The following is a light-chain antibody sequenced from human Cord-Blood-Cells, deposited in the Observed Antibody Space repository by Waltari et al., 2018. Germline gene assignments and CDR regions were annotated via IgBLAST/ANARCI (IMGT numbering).Light chain of an antibody. CDR2: YVS. Sequence: QSALTQPASVSGSPGQSITISCTGTSSDVGGSNYVSWYQQHPGKAPKLMIYYVSKRPSGVSNRFSGSKSGNTASLTISGLQAEDEADYYCSSYTSSSTWVFGGGTKLTVL. CDR3: SSYTSSSTWV. CDR1: SSDVGGSNY. V-gene: IGLV2-14*01. J-gene: IGLJ3*02.